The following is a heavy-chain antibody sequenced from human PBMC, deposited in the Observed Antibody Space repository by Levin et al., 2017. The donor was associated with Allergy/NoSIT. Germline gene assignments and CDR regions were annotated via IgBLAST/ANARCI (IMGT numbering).Heavy chain of an antibody. Sequence: SQTLSLTCTVSGGSINHSYWSWIRQPPGKGLEWIGYIHDSGNTKCSSPLKSRVTISIDTSKNQFSLKLNSVTAADTAVYYCARDTYYYDNKNWSDTFDSWGQGTMVTVSS. D-gene: IGHD3-22*01. J-gene: IGHJ3*02. CDR1: GGSINHSY. CDR3: ARDTYYYDNKNWSDTFDS. CDR2: IHDSGNT. V-gene: IGHV4-59*01.